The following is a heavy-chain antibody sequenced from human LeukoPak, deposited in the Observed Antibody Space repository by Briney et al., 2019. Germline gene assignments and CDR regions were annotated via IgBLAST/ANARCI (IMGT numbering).Heavy chain of an antibody. CDR1: GGTFSSYA. V-gene: IGHV1-69*13. D-gene: IGHD2-15*01. CDR3: AREIDIVVVVAATDAGCAFDI. J-gene: IGHJ3*02. CDR2: IIPIFGTA. Sequence: GASVTVSCKASGGTFSSYAISWVRQAPGQGLEWMGGIIPIFGTANYAQKFQGRVTITADESTSTAYMELSSLRSEDTAVYYCAREIDIVVVVAATDAGCAFDIWGQGTMVTVS.